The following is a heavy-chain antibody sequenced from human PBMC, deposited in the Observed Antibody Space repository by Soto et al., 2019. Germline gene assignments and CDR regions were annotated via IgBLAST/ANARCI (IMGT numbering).Heavy chain of an antibody. V-gene: IGHV3-13*05. J-gene: IGHJ6*02. CDR3: ARAYTGRLPRRADYYYAMDV. CDR2: IGAARDP. CDR1: GFTFSNFD. Sequence: EVQLVESGGGLVQPGESLRLSCATSGFTFSNFDMHWVRQVPGKGLEWVSSIGAARDPYYLGSVKGRFTISRENAKNSVYLKMNDLRAGDAAVYYCARAYTGRLPRRADYYYAMDVWGQGTTVTVSS. D-gene: IGHD2-2*02.